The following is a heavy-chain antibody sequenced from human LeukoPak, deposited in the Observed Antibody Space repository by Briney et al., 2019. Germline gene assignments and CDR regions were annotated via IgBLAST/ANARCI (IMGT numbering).Heavy chain of an antibody. V-gene: IGHV4-34*01. J-gene: IGHJ4*02. CDR1: GGSFSGIY. CDR3: AGHRRIAAAGIRGYDY. Sequence: SQTLSLTSPVDGGSFSGIYWSWIRQPPGDGLEWIGDINHSGGNNYNPSSKTRATISGKTSKNQFTLKLTSVTAAAPAVYSVAGHRRIAAAGIRGYDYWGQGTLVTVSS. CDR2: INHSGGN. D-gene: IGHD6-13*01.